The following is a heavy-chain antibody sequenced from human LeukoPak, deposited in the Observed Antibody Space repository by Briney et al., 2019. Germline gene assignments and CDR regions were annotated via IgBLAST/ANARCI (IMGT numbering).Heavy chain of an antibody. D-gene: IGHD4-17*01. CDR3: AKDNPLYGDPAGCFGY. J-gene: IGHJ4*02. Sequence: GGSLRLSCAASGFTFSSYAMSWVRQAPGKGLEWVSAISGSGGSTYYADSVKGRFTISRDNSKNTLYLQMNSLRAEDTAVYYCAKDNPLYGDPAGCFGYWGQGTLVTVSS. CDR1: GFTFSSYA. CDR2: ISGSGGST. V-gene: IGHV3-23*01.